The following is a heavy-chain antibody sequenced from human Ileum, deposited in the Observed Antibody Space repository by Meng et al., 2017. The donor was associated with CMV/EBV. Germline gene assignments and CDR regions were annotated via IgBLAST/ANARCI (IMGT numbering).Heavy chain of an antibody. CDR2: IRYDGDNK. D-gene: IGHD3-10*01. Sequence: QERLVGSGGGGVQPWGSLRLSCAASGFTFRDYGMHWIRQAPGKGLEWVAFIRYDGDNKYYADSVKGRFTISRDNFNNMLYLQMNSLRTEDTAVYYCTKDQVLLWGQGTLVTVSS. CDR1: GFTFRDYG. CDR3: TKDQVLL. J-gene: IGHJ4*02. V-gene: IGHV3-30*02.